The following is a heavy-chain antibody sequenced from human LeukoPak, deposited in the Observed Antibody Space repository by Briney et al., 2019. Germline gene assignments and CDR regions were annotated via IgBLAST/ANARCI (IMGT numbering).Heavy chain of an antibody. V-gene: IGHV3-11*01. CDR3: ARDDAIFGVVTPRYYGMDV. D-gene: IGHD3-3*01. CDR1: GFTFSDYY. CDR2: ISSSGSTI. J-gene: IGHJ6*02. Sequence: GGSLRLSCAASGFTFSDYYMSWIRQAPGKGLEWVSYISSSGSTIYYADSVKGRFTISRDNAKNSLYLQMNSLRAEDTAVYYCARDDAIFGVVTPRYYGMDVWGQGTAVTVSS.